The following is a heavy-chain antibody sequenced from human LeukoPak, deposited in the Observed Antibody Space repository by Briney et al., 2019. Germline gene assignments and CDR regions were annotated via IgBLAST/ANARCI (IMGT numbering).Heavy chain of an antibody. CDR1: GYSISSGYY. Sequence: SETLSLTCTVSGYSISSGYYWGWIRQPPGKGLEWIGRIYTSGSTNYNPSLKSRVTMSVDTSKNQFSLKLSSVTAADTAVYYCAREYCSGGSCYGFGDNWFDPWGQGTLVTVSS. D-gene: IGHD2-15*01. CDR3: AREYCSGGSCYGFGDNWFDP. V-gene: IGHV4-38-2*02. J-gene: IGHJ5*02. CDR2: IYTSGST.